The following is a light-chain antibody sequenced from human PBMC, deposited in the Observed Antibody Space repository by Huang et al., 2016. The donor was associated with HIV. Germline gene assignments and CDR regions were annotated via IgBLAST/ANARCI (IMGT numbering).Light chain of an antibody. V-gene: IGKV3-20*01. CDR2: GAS. CDR3: QQYGSSVGT. Sequence: IVLTQSPGTLSLSPGERATLSCRASQSVSSSYLAWYQQKPGQAPRLLIYGASSMATGIPDRFSGSGSGTDFTLTISRLEPEDFAVYYCQQYGSSVGTFGQGTKVEIK. J-gene: IGKJ1*01. CDR1: QSVSSSY.